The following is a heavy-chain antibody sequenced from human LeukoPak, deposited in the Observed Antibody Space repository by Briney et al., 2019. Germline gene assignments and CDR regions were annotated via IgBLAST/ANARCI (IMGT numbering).Heavy chain of an antibody. J-gene: IGHJ5*02. V-gene: IGHV4-30-4*01. Sequence: SETLSLTCTVSGGSISSGDYYWSWIRQPPGKGLEWIGYIYYSGSTYYNPSLKSRVTISVDTSKNQFSLKLSSVTAADTAVYYCARVGAAAGHNWFDPWGQGTLVTVSS. CDR2: IYYSGST. CDR1: GGSISSGDYY. CDR3: ARVGAAAGHNWFDP. D-gene: IGHD6-13*01.